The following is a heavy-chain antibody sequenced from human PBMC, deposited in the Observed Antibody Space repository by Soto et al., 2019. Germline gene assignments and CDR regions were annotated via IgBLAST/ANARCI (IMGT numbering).Heavy chain of an antibody. Sequence: SETLSLTCTVSGGSISSGDYYWSWIRQPPGKGLEWIGYIYYSGSTYYNPSLKSRVTISVDTSKNQFSLKLSSVTAADTAVYYCATDPDYDFWSGYSSWGQGTLVTVSS. CDR3: ATDPDYDFWSGYSS. CDR2: IYYSGST. CDR1: GGSISSGDYY. J-gene: IGHJ4*02. D-gene: IGHD3-3*01. V-gene: IGHV4-30-4*01.